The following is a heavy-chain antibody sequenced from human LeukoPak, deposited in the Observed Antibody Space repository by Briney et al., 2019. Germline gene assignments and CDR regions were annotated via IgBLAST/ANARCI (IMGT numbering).Heavy chain of an antibody. J-gene: IGHJ3*02. CDR1: GYTFTSYG. CDR3: ARVRTYCSGGSCRRRQEDAFDI. V-gene: IGHV1-18*01. D-gene: IGHD2-15*01. Sequence: GASVKVSCKASGYTFTSYGISWVRQAPGQGLEWMGWISDYNGNTNYAQKLQGRDTMTTDTSTSTAYMELRSLRSDDTAVYYCARVRTYCSGGSCRRRQEDAFDIWGQGTMVTVSS. CDR2: ISDYNGNT.